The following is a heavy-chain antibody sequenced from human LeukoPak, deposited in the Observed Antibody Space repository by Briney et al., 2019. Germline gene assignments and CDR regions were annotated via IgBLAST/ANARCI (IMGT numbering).Heavy chain of an antibody. J-gene: IGHJ6*03. Sequence: SETLSLTCTVSGGSISSYYWSWIRQPPGKGLEWIGYIYYSGSTNYNPSLKSRITISVDTSKNQFSLKLSSVTAADTAVYYCVRDTCYYDRSGYYYYYMDVWGKGTTVTISS. D-gene: IGHD3-22*01. CDR3: VRDTCYYDRSGYYYYYMDV. CDR1: GGSISSYY. V-gene: IGHV4-59*01. CDR2: IYYSGST.